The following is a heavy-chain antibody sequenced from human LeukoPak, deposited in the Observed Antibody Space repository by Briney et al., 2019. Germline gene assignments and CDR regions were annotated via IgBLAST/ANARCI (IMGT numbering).Heavy chain of an antibody. D-gene: IGHD3-16*02. CDR3: ARVSGGGVIVDY. Sequence: PSETLSLTCAVYGGSFSGYYWSWIRQPPGKGLEWIGEINHSGSTYYNPSLKSRVTISVDTSKNQFSLKLSSVTAADTAVYYCARVSGGGVIVDYWGQGTLVTVSS. CDR2: INHSGST. V-gene: IGHV4-34*01. J-gene: IGHJ4*02. CDR1: GGSFSGYY.